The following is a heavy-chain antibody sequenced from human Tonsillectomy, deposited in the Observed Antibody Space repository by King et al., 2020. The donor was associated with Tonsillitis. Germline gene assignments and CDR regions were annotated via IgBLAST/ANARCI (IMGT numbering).Heavy chain of an antibody. CDR3: ARHPHDYFDY. V-gene: IGHV5-51*01. Sequence: QLAQSGAEVKKPGESLKISCKGSGYSFNTNWIAWVRQMPGKGLELMGIIYPGDSDTRYSPSFQGQVTISADSSISTAYLQWSSLKASDTAMYYCARHPHDYFDYWGQGTLVTVSS. CDR2: IYPGDSDT. J-gene: IGHJ4*02. CDR1: GYSFNTNW.